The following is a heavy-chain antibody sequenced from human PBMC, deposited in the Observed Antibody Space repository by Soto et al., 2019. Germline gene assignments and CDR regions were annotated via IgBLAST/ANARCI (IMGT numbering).Heavy chain of an antibody. Sequence: GGSLRLSCAASGFAFSSYGMHWVRQAPGKGLEWVALISYDGSNKYYADSVKGRFTISRDNSKNTLYLQMNSLRPEDTAVYYCAKGPRYCTDGVCYMEDYWGQGTLVTVSS. CDR2: ISYDGSNK. J-gene: IGHJ4*02. V-gene: IGHV3-30*18. CDR3: AKGPRYCTDGVCYMEDY. CDR1: GFAFSSYG. D-gene: IGHD2-8*01.